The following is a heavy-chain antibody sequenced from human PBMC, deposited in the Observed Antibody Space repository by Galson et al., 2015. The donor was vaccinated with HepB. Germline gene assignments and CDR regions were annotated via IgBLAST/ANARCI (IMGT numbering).Heavy chain of an antibody. CDR1: GFPVYSNY. V-gene: IGHV3-66*02. Sequence: SLRLSCAASGFPVYSNYMSWVRQAPGKGLEWVSIIYSGGGTYYADSVKGRFTISRDNSKNTVYLQMNSLRDEDTAVYYCARDHAITPARGYSGMDVWGQGTTVTVSS. D-gene: IGHD1-14*01. J-gene: IGHJ6*02. CDR3: ARDHAITPARGYSGMDV. CDR2: IYSGGGT.